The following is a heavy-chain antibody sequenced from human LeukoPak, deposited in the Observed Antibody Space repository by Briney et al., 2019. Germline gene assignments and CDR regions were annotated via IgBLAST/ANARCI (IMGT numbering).Heavy chain of an antibody. Sequence: GGSLRLSCAASGFTFSSFGMHWVRQAPGKGLEWVAVIWHDASTKYYADSVKGRFTISRDNSKKTLYLRMNSLRDDCTAVYYCVRGVGVSRFNYLDPWGQGTLVIVSS. D-gene: IGHD1-7*01. CDR3: VRGVGVSRFNYLDP. V-gene: IGHV3-33*01. J-gene: IGHJ5*02. CDR2: IWHDASTK. CDR1: GFTFSSFG.